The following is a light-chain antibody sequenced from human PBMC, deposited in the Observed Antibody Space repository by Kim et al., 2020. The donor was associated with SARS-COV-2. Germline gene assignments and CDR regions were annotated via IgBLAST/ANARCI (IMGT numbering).Light chain of an antibody. CDR1: RSNIGSNV. V-gene: IGLV1-44*01. J-gene: IGLJ3*02. CDR2: SND. Sequence: GXRFTLSCSGSRSNIGSNVLNWYQQLPETAPKLLIYSNDYRPSGVPDRFSGSKSGTSASLDISGLQSEDEADYYCAAWDDSLNGSVFGGGTQLTVL. CDR3: AAWDDSLNGSV.